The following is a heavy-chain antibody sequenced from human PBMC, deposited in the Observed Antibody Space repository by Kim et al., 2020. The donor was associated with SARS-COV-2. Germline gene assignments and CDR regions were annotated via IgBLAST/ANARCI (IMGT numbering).Heavy chain of an antibody. V-gene: IGHV5-51*01. D-gene: IGHD3-22*01. Sequence: RYSPSFQGQVTISADKSISTAYLQWSSLKASDTAMYYCARADYDSSGYYYWGQGTLVTVSS. J-gene: IGHJ4*02. CDR3: ARADYDSSGYYY.